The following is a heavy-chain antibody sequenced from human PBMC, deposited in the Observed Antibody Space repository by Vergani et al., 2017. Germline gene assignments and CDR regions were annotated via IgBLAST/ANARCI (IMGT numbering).Heavy chain of an antibody. D-gene: IGHD3-10*01. J-gene: IGHJ4*02. V-gene: IGHV4-59*01. CDR3: ARDRPMVRGASDPYYFDY. CDR1: GGSISSYY. CDR2: IYYSGST. Sequence: QVQLQESGPGLVKPSETLFLTCTVSGGSISSYYWSWIRQPPGKGLEWIGYIYYSGSTNYNPSLKSRVTISVDTSKNQFSLKLSSVTAADTAVYYCARDRPMVRGASDPYYFDYWGQGTLVTVSS.